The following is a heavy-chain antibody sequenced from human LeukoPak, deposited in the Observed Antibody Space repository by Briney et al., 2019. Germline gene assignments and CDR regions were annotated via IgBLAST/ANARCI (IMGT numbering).Heavy chain of an antibody. J-gene: IGHJ4*02. V-gene: IGHV3-30*04. D-gene: IGHD1-7*01. CDR2: ISYDGSNK. Sequence: GGSLRLSCAASGFTFSSYAMHWVRQAPGKGLEWVAVISYDGSNKYYADSVKGRFTISRDNSKNTLYLQMNSLRAEDTAVYYCARDPPNWNYAYYFDYWGQGTLVTVSS. CDR3: ARDPPNWNYAYYFDY. CDR1: GFTFSSYA.